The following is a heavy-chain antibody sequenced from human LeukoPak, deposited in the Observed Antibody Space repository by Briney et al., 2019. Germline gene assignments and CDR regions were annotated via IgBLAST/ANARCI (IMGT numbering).Heavy chain of an antibody. D-gene: IGHD1-1*01. CDR2: IKQDGSEK. CDR3: ARDVYNMGDY. V-gene: IGHV3-7*01. CDR1: GLTFRNAW. Sequence: GGSLRLSCGASGLTFRNAWMSWVRQAPGKGLEWVANIKQDGSEKYYLDSVKGRFTISRDNAKNSLYLQMNSLRAEDTAVYYCARDVYNMGDYWGQGTLVTVSS. J-gene: IGHJ4*02.